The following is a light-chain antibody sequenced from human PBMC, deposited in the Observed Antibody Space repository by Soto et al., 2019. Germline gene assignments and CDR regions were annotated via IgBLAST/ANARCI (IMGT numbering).Light chain of an antibody. CDR1: QSINTF. Sequence: EVLLTQSPATLSVSPGESVTLSCRASQSINTFLAWYRQKPGQAPRLLIYFGSNRAAGIPPRFSGSGSGTEFTLTIDSLQPEDFALFYCQQRSSWPWTFGQGTRVEVK. V-gene: IGKV3-11*01. J-gene: IGKJ1*01. CDR3: QQRSSWPWT. CDR2: FGS.